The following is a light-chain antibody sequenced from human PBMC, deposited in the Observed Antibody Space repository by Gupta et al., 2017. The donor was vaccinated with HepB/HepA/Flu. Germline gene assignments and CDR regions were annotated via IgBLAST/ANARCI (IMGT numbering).Light chain of an antibody. CDR3: QQGVTTPWT. V-gene: IGKV1-39*01. CDR2: SAS. Sequence: DIQMTQSPSSLSASVGDRVTITCRASQSIATYLNWYQQRPGTGKAPKLLIFSASNLQSGVPSRFSGSGSGTDFSLTISNLQREDFTTYYCQQGVTTPWTFGQGTKV. J-gene: IGKJ1*01. CDR1: QSIATY.